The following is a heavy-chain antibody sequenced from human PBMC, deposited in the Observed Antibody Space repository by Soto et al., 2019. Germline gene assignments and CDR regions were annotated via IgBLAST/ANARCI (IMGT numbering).Heavy chain of an antibody. D-gene: IGHD1-20*01. V-gene: IGHV3-43*01. CDR3: AKVIRPITLYYYYGMDV. J-gene: IGHJ6*02. CDR1: GFTFDDYT. CDR2: ISWDGGST. Sequence: GGSLRLSCAASGFTFDDYTMHWVRQAPGKGLEWVSLISWDGGSTYYADSVKGRFTISRDNSKNSLYLQMNSLRTEDTALYYCAKVIRPITLYYYYGMDVWGQGTTVTVSS.